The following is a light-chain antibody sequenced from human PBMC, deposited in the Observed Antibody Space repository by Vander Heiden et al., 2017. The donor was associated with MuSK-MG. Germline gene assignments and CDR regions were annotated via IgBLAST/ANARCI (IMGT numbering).Light chain of an antibody. Sequence: DIQMTQSPSSLSASVGDRVTITCRASQSISSYLNWYQQKPGKAPKLLIYAASSLQSGVPSRFSGSGSGTDFTLTISSLQPEDFATYYCQQSDNTLYTFGQGTKVEIK. CDR3: QQSDNTLYT. CDR1: QSISSY. V-gene: IGKV1-39*01. J-gene: IGKJ2*01. CDR2: AAS.